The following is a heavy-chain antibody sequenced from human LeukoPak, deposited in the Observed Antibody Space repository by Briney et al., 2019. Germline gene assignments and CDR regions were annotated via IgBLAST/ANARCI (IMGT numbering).Heavy chain of an antibody. D-gene: IGHD3-9*01. CDR3: ARSGAPYDILTGSGHYYYYGMDV. V-gene: IGHV4-31*03. CDR1: GGSISSGGYY. CDR2: IYYSGST. Sequence: SETLSLTCTVSGGSISSGGYYWSWIRQHPGKGLEWIGYIYYSGSTYYNPSLKSRVTISVDTAKNQFSLKLSSVTAADTAVYYCARSGAPYDILTGSGHYYYYGMDVWGQGTTVTVSS. J-gene: IGHJ6*02.